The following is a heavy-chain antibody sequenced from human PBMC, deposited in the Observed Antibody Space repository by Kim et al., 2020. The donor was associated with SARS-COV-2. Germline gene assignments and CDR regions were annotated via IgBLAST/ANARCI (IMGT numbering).Heavy chain of an antibody. J-gene: IGHJ3*02. V-gene: IGHV1-69*13. CDR1: GGTFSSYA. Sequence: SVKVSCKASGGTFSSYASSWVRQAPGQGLEWMGGSIPIFGTANYAQKCQGRVTITADESTSTAYMELSSLRAEDTAVYYCAVAPPQHVYGDYGDAFDIWGQGTMVTVSS. CDR3: AVAPPQHVYGDYGDAFDI. D-gene: IGHD4-17*01. CDR2: SIPIFGTA.